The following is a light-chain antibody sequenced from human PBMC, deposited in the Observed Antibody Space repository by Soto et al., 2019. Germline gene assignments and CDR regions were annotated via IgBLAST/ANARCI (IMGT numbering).Light chain of an antibody. Sequence: EIVLTQSPATLSSFPGDRVTLSCRASQYINTRLAWYQHRPGQAPRLLIYQTSIRAAGIPARFSASGTGTDFTLTISRLEPEDFAVYYCQQYDSSPKTFGQGTKVDIK. CDR3: QQYDSSPKT. J-gene: IGKJ1*01. CDR1: QYINTR. CDR2: QTS. V-gene: IGKV3-20*01.